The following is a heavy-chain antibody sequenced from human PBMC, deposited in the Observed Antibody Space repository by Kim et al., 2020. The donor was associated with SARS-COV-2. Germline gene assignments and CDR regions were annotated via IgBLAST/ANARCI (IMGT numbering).Heavy chain of an antibody. CDR3: ARDRRIVVVPAAMAGGYW. J-gene: IGHJ2*01. CDR2: ISYDGSNK. Sequence: GSLRLSCAASGFTFSSYAMHWVRQAPGKGLEWVAVISYDGSNKYYADSVKGRFTISRDNSKNTLYLQMNSLRAEDTAVYYCARDRRIVVVPAAMAGGYW. D-gene: IGHD2-2*01. CDR1: GFTFSSYA. V-gene: IGHV3-30*04.